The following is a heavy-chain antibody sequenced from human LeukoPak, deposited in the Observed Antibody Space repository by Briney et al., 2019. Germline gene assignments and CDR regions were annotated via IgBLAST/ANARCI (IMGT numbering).Heavy chain of an antibody. D-gene: IGHD2-2*01. V-gene: IGHV5-51*01. CDR1: GYSFTSYW. CDR3: ARRGYCSSTSCRYFDY. J-gene: IGHJ4*02. CDR2: IYPGDSDT. Sequence: GESLKISCKGSGYSFTSYWIGWVRPMPGKGLEWMGIIYPGDSDTRYSPSFQGQVTNSADKSISTAYLQWSSLKASDTAMYYCARRGYCSSTSCRYFDYWGQGTLVTVSS.